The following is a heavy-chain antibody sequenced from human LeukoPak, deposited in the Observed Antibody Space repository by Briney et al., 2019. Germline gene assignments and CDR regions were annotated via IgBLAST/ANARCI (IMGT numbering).Heavy chain of an antibody. D-gene: IGHD3-10*01. V-gene: IGHV1-8*01. CDR2: MNPNSGNT. CDR3: ARGPHGSGII. CDR1: GYTFTSYD. Sequence: ASVKVSCKASGYTFTSYDINWVRQAPGQGLEWMGWMNPNSGNTGYAQKVQGRVSMTRNTSISTAYMELSSLRSEDTAVYYCARGPHGSGIIWGQGTLVTVSS. J-gene: IGHJ4*02.